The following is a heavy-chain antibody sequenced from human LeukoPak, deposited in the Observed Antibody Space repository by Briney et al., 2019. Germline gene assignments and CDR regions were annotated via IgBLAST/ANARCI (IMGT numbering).Heavy chain of an antibody. CDR1: GYTFNGYY. Sequence: ASVKVSCKTSGYTFNGYYMHWVRQAPGQGLEWMGIINPSGGNTNYAQKFQGRVTMTRDMSTSTVYMELSSLRSEDTAMYYCARALPHRRLMDTTMEQHWFDPWGQGTLVTVSS. CDR2: INPSGGNT. J-gene: IGHJ5*02. CDR3: ARALPHRRLMDTTMEQHWFDP. D-gene: IGHD5-18*01. V-gene: IGHV1-46*02.